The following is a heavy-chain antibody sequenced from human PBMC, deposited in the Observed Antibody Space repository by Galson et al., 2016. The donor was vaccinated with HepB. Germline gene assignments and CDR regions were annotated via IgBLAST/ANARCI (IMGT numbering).Heavy chain of an antibody. CDR1: GFTVSSNY. J-gene: IGHJ4*02. V-gene: IGHV3-66*02. D-gene: IGHD4-17*01. CDR2: IYSGGTT. CDR3: ARGVYGDHGWFDY. Sequence: SLRLSCAASGFTVSSNYMTWVRQAPGKGLEYVSVIYSGGTTYYADSVKGRFTISRDNSKNTLFLQMNTLRAEDTAVYYCARGVYGDHGWFDYWAREPWSPSPQ.